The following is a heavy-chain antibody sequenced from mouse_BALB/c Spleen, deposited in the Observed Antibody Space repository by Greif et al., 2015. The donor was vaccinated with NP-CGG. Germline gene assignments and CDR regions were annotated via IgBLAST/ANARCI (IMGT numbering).Heavy chain of an antibody. V-gene: IGHV3-2*02. D-gene: IGHD2-4*01. J-gene: IGHJ2*01. CDR3: ALRDYDFDY. CDR2: ISYSGST. CDR1: GYSITSDYA. Sequence: EVQLQQSGPGLVKPSQSLSLTCTVTGYSITSDYAWNWIRQFPGNKLEWMGYISYSGSTSYNPSLKSRISITRDTSKNQFFLQLNSVTTEDTATYYCALRDYDFDYWGQGTTLTFSS.